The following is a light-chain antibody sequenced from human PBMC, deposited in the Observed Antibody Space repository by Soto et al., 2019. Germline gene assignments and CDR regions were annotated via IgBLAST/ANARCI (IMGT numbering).Light chain of an antibody. CDR1: QSVRGNY. CDR2: EAS. Sequence: FVLTQSPGTLSLSPGERATFSCRASQSVRGNYIAWYQQEPGQAPRVLIFEASKRATGTPDRFSGSGSGTDFTLTISRLEPEDFAVFYCQQYVNSPFTFGQGTKLEI. CDR3: QQYVNSPFT. V-gene: IGKV3-20*01. J-gene: IGKJ2*01.